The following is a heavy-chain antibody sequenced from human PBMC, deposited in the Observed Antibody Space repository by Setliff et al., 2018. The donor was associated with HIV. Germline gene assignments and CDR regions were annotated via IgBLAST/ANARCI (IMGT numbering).Heavy chain of an antibody. J-gene: IGHJ5*02. Sequence: KTSETLSLTCAVYGGSFINYYWSWIRQSPGKGLEWIGEITHSGSTNYNPSLKSRVTISVDTSKNQFSLKLTSVTAADTAVYYCARGPVVVIPAPRWRWFDPWGRGTLVTVSS. CDR2: ITHSGST. D-gene: IGHD2-2*01. CDR3: ARGPVVVIPAPRWRWFDP. CDR1: GGSFINYY. V-gene: IGHV4-34*01.